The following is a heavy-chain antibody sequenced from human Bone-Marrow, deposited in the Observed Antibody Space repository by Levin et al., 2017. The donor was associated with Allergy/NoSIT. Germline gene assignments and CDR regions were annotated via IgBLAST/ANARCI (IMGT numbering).Heavy chain of an antibody. J-gene: IGHJ6*02. CDR2: LSVTGNT. CDR3: ARGPPPREQNALPPSPYGLDV. Sequence: SQTLSLTCNVSSGSIIGSFWSWIRQPPGKGLEWIGGLSVTGNTIYNPALRHRLTISQDTSKNAFSLPLRSVVAADTALYYCARGPPPREQNALPPSPYGLDVWGHGPMVTVSS. V-gene: IGHV4-59*01. CDR1: SGSIIGSF. D-gene: IGHD1/OR15-1a*01.